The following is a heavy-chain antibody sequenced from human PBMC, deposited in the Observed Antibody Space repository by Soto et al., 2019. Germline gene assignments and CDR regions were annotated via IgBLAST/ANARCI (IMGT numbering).Heavy chain of an antibody. V-gene: IGHV4-31*03. D-gene: IGHD2-15*01. CDR1: GGSISTRSSY. Sequence: SETLSLTCTVSGGSISTRSSYWGWIRQHPGKGLEWIGNIYYSGSTYYNPSLKSRVTISVDTSKNQFSLKLSSVTAADTAVYYCARASAPRSTPYCSGGSCYRRGDNRFDPWGQGTLVTVSS. CDR3: ARASAPRSTPYCSGGSCYRRGDNRFDP. J-gene: IGHJ5*02. CDR2: IYYSGST.